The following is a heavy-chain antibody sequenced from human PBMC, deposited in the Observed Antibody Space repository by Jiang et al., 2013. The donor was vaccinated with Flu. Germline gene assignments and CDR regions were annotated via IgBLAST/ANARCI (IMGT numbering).Heavy chain of an antibody. Sequence: PGLVKPSQTLSLTCAISGDSVSSKSSAWNWIRQAPSRGLEWLGRTYYRSKWYNDFAVSVRSRISINPDTSKNQFSLHLNSVTPEDTAVYYCARDKGYGDYVPHPYDSWGQGTLVTVSS. D-gene: IGHD4-17*01. CDR3: ARDKGYGDYVPHPYDS. V-gene: IGHV6-1*01. J-gene: IGHJ4*02. CDR2: TYYRSKWYN. CDR1: GDSVSSKSSA.